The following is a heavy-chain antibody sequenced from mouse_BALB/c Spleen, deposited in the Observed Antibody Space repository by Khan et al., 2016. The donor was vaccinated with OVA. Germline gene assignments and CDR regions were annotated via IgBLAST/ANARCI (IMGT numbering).Heavy chain of an antibody. CDR2: ISHGGSSA. Sequence: EVELVESGGGLVQPGGSLKLSCAASGFTFSSYTMSWVRQTPDKRLEWVAFISHGGSSAYYPDTVKGRFTSSRDNAKNTLYLQMSSLKSEDTAMYYCVRPSTTEYDDGMDYWGQGTSVTVSS. V-gene: IGHV5-12-2*01. J-gene: IGHJ4*01. D-gene: IGHD1-1*01. CDR1: GFTFSSYT. CDR3: VRPSTTEYDDGMDY.